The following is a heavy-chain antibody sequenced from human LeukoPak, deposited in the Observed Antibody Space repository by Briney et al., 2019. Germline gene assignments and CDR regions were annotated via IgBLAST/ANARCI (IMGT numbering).Heavy chain of an antibody. CDR1: GFTFSSDR. CDR3: AKTRGSSGPYSFDY. D-gene: IGHD6-25*01. Sequence: GGSLRLSCAASGFTFSSDRMNWVRQAPGKGLEWVSYISASSSTIYYADSVKGRFTISRDNAKNSLYLQMNSLRAEDTAVYYCAKTRGSSGPYSFDYWGRGTLVTVSS. J-gene: IGHJ4*02. CDR2: ISASSSTI. V-gene: IGHV3-48*04.